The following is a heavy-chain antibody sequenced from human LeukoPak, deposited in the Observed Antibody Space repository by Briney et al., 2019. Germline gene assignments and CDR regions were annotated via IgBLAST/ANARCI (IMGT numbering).Heavy chain of an antibody. CDR2: IIPIFGTA. Sequence: ASVKVSCKASGGTFSSYAISWVRQAPGQGLEWMGGIIPIFGTANYAQKFQGRVTITADESTSTAYMELSSLRSEDTAVYYCASITLYYYYGMDVWGQGTTVTVSS. CDR1: GGTFSSYA. V-gene: IGHV1-69*13. CDR3: ASITLYYYYGMDV. D-gene: IGHD3-10*01. J-gene: IGHJ6*02.